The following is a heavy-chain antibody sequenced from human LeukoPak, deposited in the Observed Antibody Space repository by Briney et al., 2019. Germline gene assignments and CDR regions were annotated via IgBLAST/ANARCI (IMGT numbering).Heavy chain of an antibody. Sequence: GGSLRLSCAASGFTFSSYSMNWVRQAPGKGLEWVSSIRSSSSYIYYADSVKGRFTISRDNAKNSLYLQMNSLRAEDTAVYYCARGPYSSSWYDWFDPWGQGTLVTVSS. CDR1: GFTFSSYS. D-gene: IGHD6-13*01. CDR2: IRSSSSYI. CDR3: ARGPYSSSWYDWFDP. V-gene: IGHV3-21*01. J-gene: IGHJ5*02.